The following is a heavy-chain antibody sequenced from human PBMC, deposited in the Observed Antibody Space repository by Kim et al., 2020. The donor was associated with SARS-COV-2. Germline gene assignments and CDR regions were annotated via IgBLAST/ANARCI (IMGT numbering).Heavy chain of an antibody. V-gene: IGHV4-59*01. CDR3: ARGGGDGDYVFDY. CDR2: IYYSGST. D-gene: IGHD4-17*01. J-gene: IGHJ4*01. Sequence: SDTLSLTCTVSGGSISSYYCSWIRQPPGKGLEWIGYIYYSGSTNYNPSLKSRVTISVDTSKNQFSLKLNSVTAADTAVYYCARGGGDGDYVFDYWGHGTLVTVSS. CDR1: GGSISSYY.